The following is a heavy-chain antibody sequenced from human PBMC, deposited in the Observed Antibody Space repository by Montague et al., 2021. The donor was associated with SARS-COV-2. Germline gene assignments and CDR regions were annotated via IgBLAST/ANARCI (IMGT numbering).Heavy chain of an antibody. Sequence: PTQTLTLTCTFSGFSLSTSGMCVSWIRQPPGMALEWLALIDWDDDKYYSTSLKTRLTISKDTSKNQVVLTVTNMDPVDTATYYCARINSDPLDYYYYGMDVWGQGTTVTVSS. J-gene: IGHJ6*02. CDR3: ARINSDPLDYYYYGMDV. D-gene: IGHD1-1*01. CDR1: GFSLSTSGMC. CDR2: IDWDDDK. V-gene: IGHV2-70*01.